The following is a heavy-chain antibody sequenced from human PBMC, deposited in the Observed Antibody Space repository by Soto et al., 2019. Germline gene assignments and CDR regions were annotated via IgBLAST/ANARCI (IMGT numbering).Heavy chain of an antibody. CDR3: ARSVSDSDNFDY. J-gene: IGHJ4*02. Sequence: SQTLSLTCAISGDSVSSNSVAWNWIRQSPSRGLEWLGRTYYRSKWYNDYAVSVKSRISINADTSKNQFSLQLSSLRSEDTAVYYCARSVSDSDNFDYSGQGTLLSVSS. CDR1: GDSVSSNSVA. CDR2: TYYRSKWYN. V-gene: IGHV6-1*01. D-gene: IGHD2-21*01.